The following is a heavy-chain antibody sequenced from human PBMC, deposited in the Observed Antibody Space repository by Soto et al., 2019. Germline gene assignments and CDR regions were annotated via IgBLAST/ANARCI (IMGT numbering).Heavy chain of an antibody. CDR3: AGDRIVVVPAATSITNYYYYYYGMDV. CDR1: GYTFTSYY. J-gene: IGHJ6*02. Sequence: ASVKVSCKASGYTFTSYYMHWVRQAPGQGLEWMGIINPSGGSTSYAQKFQGRVTMTRDTSTSTVYMELSSLRSEDTAVYYCAGDRIVVVPAATSITNYYYYYYGMDVWGQGTTVTVSS. D-gene: IGHD2-2*01. V-gene: IGHV1-46*01. CDR2: INPSGGST.